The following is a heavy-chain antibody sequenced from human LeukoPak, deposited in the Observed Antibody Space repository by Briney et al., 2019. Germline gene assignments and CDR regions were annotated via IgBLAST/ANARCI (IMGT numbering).Heavy chain of an antibody. V-gene: IGHV3-7*03. CDR3: AKATGTFYYFDY. CDR2: IKQDGSVK. CDR1: GFTFSSYW. Sequence: PGGSLRLSCAASGFTFSSYWMSWVRQAPGKGLEWVANIKQDGSVKYYVDSVKGRFTISRDNAKNSLYLQMNSLRAEDTAVYYCAKATGTFYYFDYWGQGTLVTVSS. D-gene: IGHD1-1*01. J-gene: IGHJ4*02.